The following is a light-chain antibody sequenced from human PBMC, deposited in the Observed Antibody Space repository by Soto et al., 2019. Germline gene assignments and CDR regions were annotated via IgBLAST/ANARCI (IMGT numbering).Light chain of an antibody. J-gene: IGKJ1*01. CDR1: QSVGSN. Sequence: IGVTQSPGALSLSPKDGTTLSCRASQSVGSNLAWYQQKPGQAPRLLISGASTGATGVPATFSGSGSGTEFTLTINSLQSEDFAIYYCQQYNKWPWTFGQGTKVDI. V-gene: IGKV3-15*01. CDR2: GAS. CDR3: QQYNKWPWT.